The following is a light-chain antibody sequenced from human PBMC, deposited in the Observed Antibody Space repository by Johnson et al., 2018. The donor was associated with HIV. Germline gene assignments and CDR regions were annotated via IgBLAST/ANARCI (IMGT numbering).Light chain of an antibody. J-gene: IGLJ1*01. V-gene: IGLV1-51*02. CDR2: ENN. CDR1: SSNIGNNY. Sequence: QSVLTQPPSVSAAPGQKVTISCSGSSSNIGNNYVSWYQHLPGTAPKLLIYENNKRPSGVPDRFSDSKSGTSATLGITGLQTGDEADYYCGTWDSSLSAHYIFGTGTKVTVL. CDR3: GTWDSSLSAHYI.